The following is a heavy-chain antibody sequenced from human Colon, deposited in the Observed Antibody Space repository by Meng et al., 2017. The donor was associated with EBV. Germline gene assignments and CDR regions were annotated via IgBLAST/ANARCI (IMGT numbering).Heavy chain of an antibody. CDR1: GGSISSGGYY. D-gene: IGHD3-22*01. J-gene: IGHJ5*02. CDR2: IYYSGST. V-gene: IGHV4-30-4*01. CDR3: ARSAMISAWFDP. Sequence: SAPVLVNPSQSLALPCAVAGGSISSGGYYWSWIPQPPGKGLEWIGYIYYSGSTYYIPSLKSRVTISVDTAKNQFSLKLSSVTAADTAVYYCARSAMISAWFDPWGQGTLVTVSS.